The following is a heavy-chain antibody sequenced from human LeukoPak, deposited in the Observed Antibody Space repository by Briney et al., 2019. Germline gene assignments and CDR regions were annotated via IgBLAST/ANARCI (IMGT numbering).Heavy chain of an antibody. J-gene: IGHJ4*02. Sequence: QPGGSLRLSCAASGLTLSSYWMHWVRQAPGKGLVWVSHINTDGTATTYADSVKGRFTISRDNAKNTLYLQMNSLRAEDTAVYYCVRGSNLSFDYWGQGGLVTVSS. CDR2: INTDGTAT. CDR1: GLTLSSYW. D-gene: IGHD1-14*01. V-gene: IGHV3-74*01. CDR3: VRGSNLSFDY.